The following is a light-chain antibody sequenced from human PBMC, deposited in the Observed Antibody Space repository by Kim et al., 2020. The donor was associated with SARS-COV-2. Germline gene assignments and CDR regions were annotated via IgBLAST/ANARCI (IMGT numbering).Light chain of an antibody. CDR1: SLRNYY. CDR3: NSRDSSGNHWV. Sequence: SSELTQDPAVSVALGQTVRITCQGDSLRNYYASWYQQKPGQAPVLVIYGKNNRPSGIPDRFSGSSSGNTASLTITGVQAEDEADYYCNSRDSSGNHWVFG. CDR2: GKN. V-gene: IGLV3-19*01. J-gene: IGLJ3*02.